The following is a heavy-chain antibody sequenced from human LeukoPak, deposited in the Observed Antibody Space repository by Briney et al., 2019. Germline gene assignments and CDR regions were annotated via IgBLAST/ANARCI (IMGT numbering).Heavy chain of an antibody. D-gene: IGHD3-10*01. CDR3: VGSDQYYYYAMDV. Sequence: SETLSLTCAVSGYSISSGYYWGWIRQPPGKGLEWIGSIYHSGSTYYNPSLKSRVTISVDTSKNQFSLKLSSVTAADTAVYYCVGSDQYYYYAMDVWGKGTTVTVSS. V-gene: IGHV4-38-2*01. J-gene: IGHJ6*04. CDR1: GYSISSGYY. CDR2: IYHSGST.